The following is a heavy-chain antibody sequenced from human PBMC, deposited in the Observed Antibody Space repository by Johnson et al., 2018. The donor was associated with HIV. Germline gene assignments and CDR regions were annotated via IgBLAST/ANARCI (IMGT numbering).Heavy chain of an antibody. CDR1: GFTFSSYW. V-gene: IGHV3-15*01. Sequence: VQLVESGGGVVQPGGSLRLSCAASGFTFSSYWMSWVRQAPGKGLEWVGRFKSKTDGGTTDYGAPVKGRFTISRDDSKNTLFLQMNSLKTEDTAVYYCARENYRRRDAFDIWGQGTLVTVSS. CDR3: ARENYRRRDAFDI. D-gene: IGHD1-7*01. J-gene: IGHJ3*02. CDR2: FKSKTDGGTT.